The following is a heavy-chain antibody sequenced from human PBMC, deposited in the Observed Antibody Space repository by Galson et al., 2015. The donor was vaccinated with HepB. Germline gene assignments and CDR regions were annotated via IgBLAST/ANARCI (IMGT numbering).Heavy chain of an antibody. CDR3: ARLEVYSGSRWHAGDPFDI. CDR1: GGTFGSYT. CDR2: IIPILGIA. D-gene: IGHD1-26*01. Sequence: VNVSCKASGGTFGSYTISWVRQAPGQGLEWMGRIIPILGIANYAQKFQGRVTITADKSTSTAYMEVSSLRSEDTAVFYCARLEVYSGSRWHAGDPFDIWGQGAVVTVSS. J-gene: IGHJ3*02. V-gene: IGHV1-69*02.